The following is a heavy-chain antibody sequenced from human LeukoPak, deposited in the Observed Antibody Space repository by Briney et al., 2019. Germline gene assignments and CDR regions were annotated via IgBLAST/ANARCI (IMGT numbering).Heavy chain of an antibody. CDR2: IRYDGSNT. CDR3: AKDFFGSGSSLYNYFDY. D-gene: IGHD6-13*01. J-gene: IGHJ4*02. Sequence: GGSLRLSCAASGFTFSSYGMHWVRQAPGKGLEWVAFIRYDGSNTYYADSVKGRFTISRDNSKNTLYLQMNSLRAEDTAVYYCAKDFFGSGSSLYNYFDYWGQGTLVTVSS. CDR1: GFTFSSYG. V-gene: IGHV3-30*02.